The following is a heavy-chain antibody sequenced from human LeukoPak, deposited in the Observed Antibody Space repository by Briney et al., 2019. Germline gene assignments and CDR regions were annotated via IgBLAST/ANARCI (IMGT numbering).Heavy chain of an antibody. CDR1: GYTFTGYY. V-gene: IGHV1-18*04. CDR3: ARVKVSPSRYFDWLLNYFDY. J-gene: IGHJ4*02. Sequence: ASVKVSCKASGYTFTGYYMHWVRQAPGQGLEWMGGISAYNGSTNYAQNLQGRVTMTTDTSTSTVYMELRSLRSDDTAVYYCARVKVSPSRYFDWLLNYFDYWGQGTLVTVSS. D-gene: IGHD3-9*01. CDR2: ISAYNGST.